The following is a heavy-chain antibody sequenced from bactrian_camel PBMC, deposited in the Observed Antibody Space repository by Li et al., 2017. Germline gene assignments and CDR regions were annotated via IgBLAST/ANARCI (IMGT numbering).Heavy chain of an antibody. D-gene: IGHD1*01. CDR3: VPVTLPGVGVTSTNGYCNL. CDR1: GRTANSVC. V-gene: IGHV3S53*01. Sequence: VQLVESGGGLVQPGGSLRLSCAVSGRTANSVCMAWFRQAPGKEREGVAAIYAGGSTLYSDSVKGRFTISQDSLKNTMYLQMDSLKPEDAGVYYCVPVTLPGVGVTSTNGYCNLWGQGTQVTVS. CDR2: IYAGGST. J-gene: IGHJ4*01.